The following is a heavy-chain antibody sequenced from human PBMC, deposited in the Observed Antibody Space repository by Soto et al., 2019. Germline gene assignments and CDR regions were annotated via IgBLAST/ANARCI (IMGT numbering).Heavy chain of an antibody. CDR2: ISDDGSNK. V-gene: IGHV3-30*18. D-gene: IGHD3-3*01. J-gene: IGHJ6*02. CDR1: GFTFSNYG. Sequence: GSLRLSCAASGFTFSNYGMHWVRQAPGKGLEWVAFISDDGSNKYYADSMKGRFTMSRDNSKGTLYLQMSSLRVEDTAVYYCTKRRNVLRFLEWSSGMEVWGQGTTVTVSS. CDR3: TKRRNVLRFLEWSSGMEV.